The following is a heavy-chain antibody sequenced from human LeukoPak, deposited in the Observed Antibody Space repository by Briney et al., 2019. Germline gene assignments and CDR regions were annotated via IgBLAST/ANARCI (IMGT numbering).Heavy chain of an antibody. D-gene: IGHD3-10*01. J-gene: IGHJ3*02. V-gene: IGHV1-18*01. CDR1: GYTFTSYG. Sequence: ASVKVSCKASGYTFTSYGISWVRQAPGQGLEWMGWISAYNGNTNYAQKLQGRVTMTTDTSTSTTYMELRSLRSDDTAVYYCAASHYYGSGSYIALDIWGQGTMVTVSS. CDR3: AASHYYGSGSYIALDI. CDR2: ISAYNGNT.